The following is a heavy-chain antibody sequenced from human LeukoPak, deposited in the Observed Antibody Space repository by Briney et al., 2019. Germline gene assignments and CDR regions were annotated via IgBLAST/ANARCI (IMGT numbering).Heavy chain of an antibody. D-gene: IGHD6-6*01. J-gene: IGHJ4*02. CDR1: GFTLSNYW. V-gene: IGHV3-7*01. Sequence: GGSLRLSCAASGFTLSNYWMSWVRQAPGKGLEWVANIKQDGSEKYYVDSVKGRFTISRDNAKNSLYLQMNSLRAEDTAVYYCARDPIIAARPYLDYWGQGTLVTVSS. CDR2: IKQDGSEK. CDR3: ARDPIIAARPYLDY.